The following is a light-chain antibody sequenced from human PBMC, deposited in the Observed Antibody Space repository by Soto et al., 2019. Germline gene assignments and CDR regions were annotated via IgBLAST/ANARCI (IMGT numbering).Light chain of an antibody. CDR1: QGITNY. CDR3: QKCDSAPLT. J-gene: IGKJ4*01. CDR2: VAS. V-gene: IGKV1-27*01. Sequence: DSQRTQSTSSLSSSVGDRVTITCRASQGITNYLAWYQQKPGKVPKLLIYVASTLQSGVPSRFSGTGSGTDFTLTISNLQPEDVATYYCQKCDSAPLTFGGGTKVDIK.